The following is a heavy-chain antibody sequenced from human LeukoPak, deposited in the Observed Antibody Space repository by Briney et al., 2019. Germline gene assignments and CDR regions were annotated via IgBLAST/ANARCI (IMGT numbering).Heavy chain of an antibody. CDR1: GGFISGYY. D-gene: IGHD3-16*02. Sequence: SETLSLTCTVSGGFISGYYWNWIRQSPGKGLEWIGYIFYTGDTDYNPSLRSRVTMSVDRSNNRFSLQLASVTTADSAFYYCARAYRLTSPRGFVPWGPGILVTVSS. J-gene: IGHJ5*02. CDR2: IFYTGDT. CDR3: ARAYRLTSPRGFVP. V-gene: IGHV4-59*01.